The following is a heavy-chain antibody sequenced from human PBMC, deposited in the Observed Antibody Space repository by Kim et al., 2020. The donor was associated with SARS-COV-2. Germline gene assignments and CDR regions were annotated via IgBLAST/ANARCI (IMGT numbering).Heavy chain of an antibody. J-gene: IGHJ5*02. CDR1: GGSISSSSYY. D-gene: IGHD3-10*01. Sequence: SETLSLTCTVSGGSISSSSYYWGWIRQPPGKGLEWIGSIYYSGSTYYNPSLKSRVTISVDTSKNQFSRKLSSVTAADTAVYYCARHGVTYYYGSRTSTNWFDPWGQGTLVSVSS. CDR2: IYYSGST. V-gene: IGHV4-39*01. CDR3: ARHGVTYYYGSRTSTNWFDP.